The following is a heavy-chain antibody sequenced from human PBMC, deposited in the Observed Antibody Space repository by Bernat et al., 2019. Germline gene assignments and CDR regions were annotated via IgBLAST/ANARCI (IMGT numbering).Heavy chain of an antibody. CDR2: ISGSGGST. Sequence: EVQLLESGGGLVQPGGSLRLSCAASGFTFSSYAMSWVRQAPGKGLEWVSAISGSGGSTYYADSVKGRFTISRDNSKNTLYLQMNSLRAEDTDVYYCAKDLNYDFWSGGWFDPWGQGTLVTVSS. V-gene: IGHV3-23*01. CDR1: GFTFSSYA. CDR3: AKDLNYDFWSGGWFDP. J-gene: IGHJ5*02. D-gene: IGHD3-3*01.